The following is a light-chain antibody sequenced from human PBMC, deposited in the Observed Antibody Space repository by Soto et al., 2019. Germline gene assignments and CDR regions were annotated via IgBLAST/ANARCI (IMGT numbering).Light chain of an antibody. J-gene: IGKJ5*01. V-gene: IGKV1-9*01. CDR2: AGS. CDR3: QQLFDSPIT. CDR1: QVIRTS. Sequence: IQMTQSPFSVSASVGDRVTITCRASQVIRTSLAWYQVKPGKGPKLLSFAGSTLERGVPSRFSATVSGTEFSLTITSLQPEDFATYYCQQLFDSPITFGQGTRLEI.